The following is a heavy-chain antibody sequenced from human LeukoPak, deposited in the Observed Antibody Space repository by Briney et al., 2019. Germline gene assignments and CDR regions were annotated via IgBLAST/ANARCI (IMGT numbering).Heavy chain of an antibody. CDR2: INHSGST. CDR3: ARGPTAGYSNYRGYFDY. CDR1: GGSFSGYY. D-gene: IGHD4-11*01. J-gene: IGHJ4*02. V-gene: IGHV4-34*01. Sequence: SETLSLTCAVYGGSFSGYYWSWIRQPPGKELEWIGEINHSGSTNYNPSLKSRVTISVNTSKNQFSLKLSSVTAADTAVYYCARGPTAGYSNYRGYFDYWGQGTLVTVSS.